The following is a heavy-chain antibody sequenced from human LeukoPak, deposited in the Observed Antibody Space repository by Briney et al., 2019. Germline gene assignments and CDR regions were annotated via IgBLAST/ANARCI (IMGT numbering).Heavy chain of an antibody. Sequence: PGRSLRLSCSASGFTFSSYAMLWVRQAPGKGLEWVAVISYDGSNKYFADSVKGRFTISRDNSKNTLYLQMNGLRAEDTAVYYCAKDGCRITSCHVLADPWGQGTLVTVSS. CDR1: GFTFSSYA. CDR3: AKDGCRITSCHVLADP. D-gene: IGHD2-2*01. CDR2: ISYDGSNK. V-gene: IGHV3-30*18. J-gene: IGHJ5*01.